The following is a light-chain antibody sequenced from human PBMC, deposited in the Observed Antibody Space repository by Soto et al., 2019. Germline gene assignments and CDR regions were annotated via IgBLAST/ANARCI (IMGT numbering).Light chain of an antibody. V-gene: IGLV1-44*01. CDR1: ASNIGSNP. J-gene: IGLJ2*01. CDR3: NSYTSSTTLV. CDR2: SSS. Sequence: QSVVTQPPSASGTPGQRVTISCSGSASNIGSNPVNWYQQLPGTAPKLLIYSSSHRPSGVPDRISGSKSGTSASLAISGLQSGDEADYYCNSYTSSTTLVFGGGTKLTVL.